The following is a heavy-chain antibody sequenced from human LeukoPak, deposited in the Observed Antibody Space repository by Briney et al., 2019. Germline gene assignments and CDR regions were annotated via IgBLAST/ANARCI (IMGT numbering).Heavy chain of an antibody. J-gene: IGHJ4*02. V-gene: IGHV3-7*03. CDR3: AKDGGLWVSAHWGDS. CDR1: AFIFSGHW. CDR2: IKEDGSER. D-gene: IGHD7-27*01. Sequence: GGSLRLSCEGSAFIFSGHWMNWVRQTPGKGLEWVASIKEDGSERQYVDSVKGRFSISRDNTKGSLFLQLNSLRAEDTAVYYCAKDGGLWVSAHWGDSWGRGTLVTVSS.